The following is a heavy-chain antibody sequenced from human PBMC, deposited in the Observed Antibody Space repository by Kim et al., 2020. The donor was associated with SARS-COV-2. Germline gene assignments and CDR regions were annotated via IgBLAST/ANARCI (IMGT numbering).Heavy chain of an antibody. CDR3: ARDDEWGNSPLYYFDY. J-gene: IGHJ4*01. Sequence: SETLSLTCSVSGYFISSGYHWGWIRQPPGKGLEWIGSINYSGSTYYNPSLKSRVTMSLDTSKNQFSLKLSSVTAADTAVYYCARDDEWGNSPLYYFDYWG. D-gene: IGHD3-16*01. CDR1: GYFISSGYH. V-gene: IGHV4-38-2*02. CDR2: INYSGST.